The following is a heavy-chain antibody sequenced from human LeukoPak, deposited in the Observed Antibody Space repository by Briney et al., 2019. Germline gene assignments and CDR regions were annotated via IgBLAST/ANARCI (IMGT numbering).Heavy chain of an antibody. CDR2: ISAYNGNT. Sequence: GASVKVSCKASGYTFTSYGIRRVRQAPGQGLEWMGWISAYNGNTNYAQKLQGRVTMTTDTSTSTAYMELRSLRSDDTAVYYCARDRGITMIVVANDYWGQGTLVTVSS. V-gene: IGHV1-18*01. CDR1: GYTFTSYG. J-gene: IGHJ4*02. CDR3: ARDRGITMIVVANDY. D-gene: IGHD3-22*01.